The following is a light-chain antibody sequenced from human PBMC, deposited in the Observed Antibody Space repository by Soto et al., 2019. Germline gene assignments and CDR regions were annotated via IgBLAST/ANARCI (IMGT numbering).Light chain of an antibody. CDR1: SSDIGTYDY. CDR2: EVS. CDR3: TSYTGDDFTFI. J-gene: IGLJ1*01. V-gene: IGLV2-8*01. Sequence: QSVLAQPPSASGSLGQSVTISCAGTSSDIGTYDYVSWYQQHPGRAPKLIIFEVSKRPSGVPDRFSGSKSGNTASLIVSGLQPDDEAEYHCTSYTGDDFTFIFGAGIKVTV.